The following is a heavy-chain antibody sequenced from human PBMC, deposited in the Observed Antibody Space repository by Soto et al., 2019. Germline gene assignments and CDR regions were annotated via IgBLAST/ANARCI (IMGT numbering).Heavy chain of an antibody. CDR2: ISAYNGDT. V-gene: IGHV1-18*04. D-gene: IGHD2-8*01. J-gene: IGHJ4*02. Sequence: ASVKVSCKTSGYTFTGHGISWVRWAPGRGLEWMGWISAYNGDTKYAQRVQDRVSMTTDTSTATAYIELRSLRFDDTAIYFCARTQWQPEYLEGFAFGGQGTPLPVSS. CDR1: GYTFTGHG. CDR3: ARTQWQPEYLEGFAF.